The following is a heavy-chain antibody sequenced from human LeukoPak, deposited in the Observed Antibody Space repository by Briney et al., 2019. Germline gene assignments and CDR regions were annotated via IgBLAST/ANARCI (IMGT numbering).Heavy chain of an antibody. D-gene: IGHD2/OR15-2a*01. Sequence: GGSLRLSCVASGFTFSNYRMNWVRQAPGKGLECVSYISSSSSTIYYADSVKGRFTISRDNARNSLYLQMNSLRDGDTAVYYCARGVSEYDYWGQGTLVTVSS. CDR3: ARGVSEYDY. J-gene: IGHJ4*02. V-gene: IGHV3-48*02. CDR2: ISSSSSTI. CDR1: GFTFSNYR.